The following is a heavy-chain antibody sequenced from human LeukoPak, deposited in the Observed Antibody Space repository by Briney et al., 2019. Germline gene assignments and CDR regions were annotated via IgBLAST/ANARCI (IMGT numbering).Heavy chain of an antibody. J-gene: IGHJ4*02. V-gene: IGHV4-39*01. D-gene: IGHD5-12*01. Sequence: PSETLSLTCTLAGRSISISSDYWGRIRQPPGKGLEWIGSFYYSGSTYYNSSLKSRVTISVDTSKNQFSLKLSAVTAADTAVYYCARVVMRSMWMDNWGQGTLVTVSS. CDR2: FYYSGST. CDR3: ARVVMRSMWMDN. CDR1: GRSISISSDY.